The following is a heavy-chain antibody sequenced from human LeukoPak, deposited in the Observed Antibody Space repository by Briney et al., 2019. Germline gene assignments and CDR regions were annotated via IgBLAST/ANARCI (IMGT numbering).Heavy chain of an antibody. CDR1: GFIFSNYN. J-gene: IGHJ3*02. Sequence: GGSLRLSCAASGFIFSNYNMNWVRQAPGKGLEWVSSISGSSSYIYYADSVKGRFTISRDNAKNSLYLQMNSLRAEDTAVYYCARTRLGEWLVGNAFDIWGQGTMVTVSS. CDR3: ARTRLGEWLVGNAFDI. V-gene: IGHV3-21*01. CDR2: ISGSSSYI. D-gene: IGHD6-19*01.